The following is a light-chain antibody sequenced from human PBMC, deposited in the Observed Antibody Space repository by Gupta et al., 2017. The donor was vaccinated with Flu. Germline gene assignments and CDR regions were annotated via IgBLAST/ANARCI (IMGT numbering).Light chain of an antibody. J-gene: IGLJ1*01. CDR2: DNS. CDR3: QVYDYNSDHPLYV. Sequence: ARITCEGNNIGSESVHWYQQKAGQAPIVVVYDNSDRPSGIPERFSGSKSGNTATLTIGSVEAGDEADYYCQVYDYNSDHPLYVFGTGTKVTV. CDR1: NIGSES. V-gene: IGLV3-21*02.